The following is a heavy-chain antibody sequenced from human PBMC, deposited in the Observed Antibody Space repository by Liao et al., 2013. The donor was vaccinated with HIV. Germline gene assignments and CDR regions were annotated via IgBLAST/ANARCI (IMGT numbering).Heavy chain of an antibody. Sequence: QVQLQESGPGLVKPSQTLSLTCTVSGGSISSGSYYWSWIRQPAGKGLEWIGRIYTSGSTTYNPSLKSRVTISVDTSKNQFSLKLSSVTAADTAVYYCARGRVVVAVTGYYYYYMDVWGKGTTVTVSS. CDR1: GGSISSGSYY. V-gene: IGHV4-61*02. CDR3: ARGRVVVAVTGYYYYYMDV. D-gene: IGHD2-15*01. J-gene: IGHJ6*03. CDR2: IYTSGST.